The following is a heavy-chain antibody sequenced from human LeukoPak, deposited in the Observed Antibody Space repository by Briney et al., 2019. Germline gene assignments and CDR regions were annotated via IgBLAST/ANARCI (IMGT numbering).Heavy chain of an antibody. CDR3: ARDKSGYDSLNFDY. V-gene: IGHV1-8*01. D-gene: IGHD5-12*01. J-gene: IGHJ4*02. CDR1: GYTFTSYD. Sequence: ASVKVSCKASGYTFTSYDINWVRQATGQGLEWMGWMNPNSGNTGYAQKFQGRVTMTTDTSTSTAYMELRSLRSDDTAVYYCARDKSGYDSLNFDYWGQGTLVTVSS. CDR2: MNPNSGNT.